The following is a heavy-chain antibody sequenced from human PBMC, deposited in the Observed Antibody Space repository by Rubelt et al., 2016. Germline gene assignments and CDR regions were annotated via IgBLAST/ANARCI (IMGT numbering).Heavy chain of an antibody. CDR1: GYTFTSYG. J-gene: IGHJ4*02. CDR2: ISAYNGNT. D-gene: IGHD3-22*01. CDR3: ARDADYYDSSGYYPY. Sequence: QVQLVQSGAEVKKPGASVKVSCKASGYTFTSYGISWVRQAPGQGLEWMGWISAYNGNTNYAQKLQGRVTLTTDTSTSTGYRELRSLRSGDTAGYYGARDADYYDSSGYYPYWGQGTLVTVSS. V-gene: IGHV1-18*01.